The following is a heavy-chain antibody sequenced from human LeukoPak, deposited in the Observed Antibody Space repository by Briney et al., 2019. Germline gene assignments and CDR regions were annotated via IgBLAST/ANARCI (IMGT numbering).Heavy chain of an antibody. D-gene: IGHD1-26*01. Sequence: SETLSLTCSVSGGFNTHYYWSWIRQPPGKGLEWIGHIYHSGSTYYNPSLKSRVTISVDRSKNQFSLKLSSVTAADTAVYYCAREQWELRAIDYWGQGTLVTVSS. CDR1: GGFNTHYY. J-gene: IGHJ4*02. CDR3: AREQWELRAIDY. V-gene: IGHV4-59*12. CDR2: IYHSGST.